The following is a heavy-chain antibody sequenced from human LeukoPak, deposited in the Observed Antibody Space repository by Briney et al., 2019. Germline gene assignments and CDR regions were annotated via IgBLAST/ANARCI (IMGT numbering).Heavy chain of an antibody. CDR2: ISSSSATI. CDR1: GFTFTTYT. D-gene: IGHD4-17*01. Sequence: QPGGSLRLSCAASGFTFTTYTMNWVRQAPGKGLEWVSYISSSSATIYYADSVKGRFTISRDNAKNSLYLQMNSLRAEDTAVYYCARDPDYGDYYGMDVWGQGTTVTVSS. CDR3: ARDPDYGDYYGMDV. J-gene: IGHJ6*02. V-gene: IGHV3-48*01.